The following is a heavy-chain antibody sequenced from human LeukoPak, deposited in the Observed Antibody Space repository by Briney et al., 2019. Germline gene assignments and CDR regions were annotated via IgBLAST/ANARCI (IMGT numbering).Heavy chain of an antibody. V-gene: IGHV3-74*01. Sequence: PGGSLRLSCAASGFTFSSYWMHWVRQAPGKGLVWVSRINSDGRSTSYADSVKGRFTISRDNSKNTLYLQMNSLTAEDTAVYFCARDETKRGYSYGTSPFDYWGQGTLVTVSS. CDR2: INSDGRST. D-gene: IGHD5-18*01. CDR3: ARDETKRGYSYGTSPFDY. J-gene: IGHJ4*02. CDR1: GFTFSSYW.